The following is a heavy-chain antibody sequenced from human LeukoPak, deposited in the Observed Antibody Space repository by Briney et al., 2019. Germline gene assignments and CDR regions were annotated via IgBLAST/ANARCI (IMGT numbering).Heavy chain of an antibody. CDR2: IYYTGST. D-gene: IGHD3-22*01. CDR1: GGSISSYY. Sequence: SETLSLTCNVSGGSISSYYWSWIRQSPGKGLEWIGFIYYTGSTNHNPSLKSRVTISVDTSKNQISLKLSSVTAADTAVYYCARDPAYYDSSGYYLDYFDYWGQGTLVTVSS. CDR3: ARDPAYYDSSGYYLDYFDY. V-gene: IGHV4-59*01. J-gene: IGHJ4*02.